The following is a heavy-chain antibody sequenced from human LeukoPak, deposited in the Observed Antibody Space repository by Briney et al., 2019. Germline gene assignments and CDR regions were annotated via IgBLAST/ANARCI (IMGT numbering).Heavy chain of an antibody. J-gene: IGHJ5*02. Sequence: ASVKVSCKASGYTFTSYYMHWVRQAPGQGLEWMGIINPSGGSTSYAQKFQGRVTMTRDTSTSTVYMELSSLRSEDTAVYYCARDGSITMIVGNWFDPWGQGTLVTVSS. CDR2: INPSGGST. V-gene: IGHV1-46*01. D-gene: IGHD3-22*01. CDR3: ARDGSITMIVGNWFDP. CDR1: GYTFTSYY.